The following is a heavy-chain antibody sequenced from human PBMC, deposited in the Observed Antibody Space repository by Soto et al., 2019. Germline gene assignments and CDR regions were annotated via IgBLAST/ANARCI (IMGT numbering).Heavy chain of an antibody. V-gene: IGHV3-30*18. D-gene: IGHD5-12*01. J-gene: IGHJ6*02. Sequence: WESLRLSCSASVFTFSCYYMHWFRQAPGKGLGWVAVISYDGSTEYYADSVKGRFTISRDNSANRLFLQMNSLRPEDTAVYYCTKDDGYNDSTYYHYFGMDVWGQGTTVTVSS. CDR1: VFTFSCYY. CDR3: TKDDGYNDSTYYHYFGMDV. CDR2: ISYDGSTE.